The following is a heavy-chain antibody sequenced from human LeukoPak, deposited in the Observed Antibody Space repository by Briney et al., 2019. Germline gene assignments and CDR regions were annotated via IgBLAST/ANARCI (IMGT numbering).Heavy chain of an antibody. D-gene: IGHD2-15*01. CDR1: GFTFSSYW. CDR2: IKQDGSEK. CDR3: AKAPVTSCRGAFCYPFDY. V-gene: IGHV3-7*03. J-gene: IGHJ4*02. Sequence: GGSLRLSCAASGFTFSSYWMSWVRQAPGKGLEWVANIKQDGSEKYYVDPVKGRFTISRDTSRSTLYLQMNSLRAEDAAVYYCAKAPVTSCRGAFCYPFDYWGQGTLVTVSS.